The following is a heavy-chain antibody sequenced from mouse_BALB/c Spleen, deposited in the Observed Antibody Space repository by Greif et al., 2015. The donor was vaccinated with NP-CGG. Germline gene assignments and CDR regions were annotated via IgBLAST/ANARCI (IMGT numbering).Heavy chain of an antibody. CDR2: ISYDGSN. D-gene: IGHD1-1*01. CDR3: ARGKDYYGSSPWFAY. V-gene: IGHV3-6*02. CDR1: GYSTTSGYY. Sequence: VQLQQSGPGLVKPSQSLSLTCSVTGYSTTSGYYWNWIRQFPGNKLEWMGYISYDGSNNYNPSLKNRISITRDTTKNQFFLKLNSVTTEDTATYYCARGKDYYGSSPWFAYWGQGTLVTVSA. J-gene: IGHJ3*01.